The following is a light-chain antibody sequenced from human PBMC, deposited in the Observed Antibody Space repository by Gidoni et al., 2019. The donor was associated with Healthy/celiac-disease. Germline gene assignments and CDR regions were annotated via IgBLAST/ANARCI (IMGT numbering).Light chain of an antibody. V-gene: IGLV3-19*01. CDR1: SLRSYY. Sequence: SSELTQDPPVSVALGQTVRITCQGDSLRSYYASWYQQKPGQAPVLVIYGKNNRHSGISDRFSGSSSGNTASLTITGAQAEDEADYYCNARDSSGNHAVFGGGTKLTVL. CDR3: NARDSSGNHAV. J-gene: IGLJ3*02. CDR2: GKN.